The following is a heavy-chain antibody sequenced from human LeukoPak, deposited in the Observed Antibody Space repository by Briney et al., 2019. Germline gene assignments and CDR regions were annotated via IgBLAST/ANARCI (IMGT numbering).Heavy chain of an antibody. Sequence: SETLSLTCTVSGGSISSYYWSWMRQPPGKGLEWIGYIYYSGSTNYNPSLKSRVTISVDTSKNQFSLKLSSVTAADTAVYYCARGNSSSWYSDIYYYYYYGMDVWGQGTTVTVSS. D-gene: IGHD6-13*01. CDR3: ARGNSSSWYSDIYYYYYYGMDV. V-gene: IGHV4-59*01. CDR2: IYYSGST. J-gene: IGHJ6*02. CDR1: GGSISSYY.